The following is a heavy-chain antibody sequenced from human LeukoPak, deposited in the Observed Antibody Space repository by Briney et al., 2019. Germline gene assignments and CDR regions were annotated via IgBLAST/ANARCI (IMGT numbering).Heavy chain of an antibody. CDR2: ISGSGLNT. V-gene: IGHV3-23*01. CDR1: GFTFSNNA. D-gene: IGHD1-26*01. Sequence: GGSLRLSCAASGFTFSNNALGWVRQAPGKGLEWVSVISGSGLNTYYTDSVKGRFTISRDNSKNALSLQMNSLRAEDAAVYYCVKDIGTVGASPFDYWGQGTLVSVSS. CDR3: VKDIGTVGASPFDY. J-gene: IGHJ4*02.